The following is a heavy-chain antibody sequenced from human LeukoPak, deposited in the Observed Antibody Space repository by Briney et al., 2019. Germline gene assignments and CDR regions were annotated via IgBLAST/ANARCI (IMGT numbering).Heavy chain of an antibody. CDR1: GGSISSYY. D-gene: IGHD2-15*01. CDR2: IYYSGST. J-gene: IGHJ4*02. Sequence: MSSETLSLTCTVSGGSISSYYWSWIRQPPGKGLEWIGYIYYSGSTNYNPSLKSRVTISVDTSKNQFSLKLSSVTAADTAVYYCARATPVSGGSCPDYWGQGTLVTVSS. CDR3: ARATPVSGGSCPDY. V-gene: IGHV4-59*01.